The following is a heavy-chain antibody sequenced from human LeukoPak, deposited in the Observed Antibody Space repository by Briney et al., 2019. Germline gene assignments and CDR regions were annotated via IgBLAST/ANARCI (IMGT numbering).Heavy chain of an antibody. V-gene: IGHV1-8*02. CDR3: AKGGFYTGSHPAY. CDR2: MNPSSGNT. Sequence: ASVKVSCKASGYTFTTYDINWVRQATGQGLEWLGWMNPSSGNTGYAQKFQGRVTMTRNTSISTAYMELSSLRSEDTAVYYCAKGGFYTGSHPAYWGQGTLVTVSS. J-gene: IGHJ4*02. D-gene: IGHD1-26*01. CDR1: GYTFTTYD.